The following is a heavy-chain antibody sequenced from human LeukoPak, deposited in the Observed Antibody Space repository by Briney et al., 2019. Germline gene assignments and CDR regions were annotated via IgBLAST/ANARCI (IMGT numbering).Heavy chain of an antibody. CDR2: IYPGDSET. J-gene: IGHJ4*02. V-gene: IGHV5-51*01. D-gene: IGHD5-24*01. CDR1: GYSFTTYW. CDR3: ARLSGDGYNSLDS. Sequence: GESLKISCKGSGYSFTTYWIGWVRQMPGKGLEWMGIIYPGDSETRYSPSFEGQVTISADKSITTAYPQWSSLKASDTAMYYCARLSGDGYNSLDSWGQGTLVTVSS.